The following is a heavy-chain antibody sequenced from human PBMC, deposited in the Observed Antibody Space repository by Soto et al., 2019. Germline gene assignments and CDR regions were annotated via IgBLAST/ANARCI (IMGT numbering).Heavy chain of an antibody. CDR1: GYSFTSYC. D-gene: IGHD5-18*01. CDR3: ARPESGYSYRFADV. J-gene: IGHJ6*02. V-gene: IGHV5-51*01. CDR2: IYPGDSVT. Sequence: PGESLQISCKGSGYSFTSYCIGWVSKILGKGLAWMGIIYPGDSVTRYRPSLKRQAIISADKFISPAYLQWSSLKASDTAMYYCARPESGYSYRFADVWGQGTT.